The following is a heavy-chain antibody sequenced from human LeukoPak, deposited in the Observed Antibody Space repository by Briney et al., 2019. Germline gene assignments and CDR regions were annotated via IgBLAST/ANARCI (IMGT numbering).Heavy chain of an antibody. CDR3: ARAFWRLGAHDASDI. CDR2: IDHIGDT. Sequence: PSETLSLTCTVSGYSISSIYYWGWIRQPPGQGLEWIGTIDHIGDTFYNPSLTSRVSISVDTSKNHFSLNLTSVTATDTALYYCARAFWRLGAHDASDIWGQGTMVTVSS. V-gene: IGHV4-38-2*02. CDR1: GYSISSIYY. J-gene: IGHJ3*02. D-gene: IGHD3-3*01.